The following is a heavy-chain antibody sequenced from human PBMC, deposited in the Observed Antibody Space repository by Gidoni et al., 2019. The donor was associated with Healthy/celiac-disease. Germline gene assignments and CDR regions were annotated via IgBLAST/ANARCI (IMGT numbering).Heavy chain of an antibody. V-gene: IGHV2-26*01. J-gene: IGHJ4*02. CDR3: ARIVDNWGGGDILTGYTIDY. D-gene: IGHD3-9*01. CDR2: IFSNDEK. Sequence: QVTLKESGPVLVKPTETLTLTCTVSGFSLSNARMGVSWIRQPPGKALEWLAHIFSNDEKSYSTSLKSRLTISKDTSKSQVVLTMTNMDPVDTATYYCARIVDNWGGGDILTGYTIDYWGQGTLVTVSS. CDR1: GFSLSNARMG.